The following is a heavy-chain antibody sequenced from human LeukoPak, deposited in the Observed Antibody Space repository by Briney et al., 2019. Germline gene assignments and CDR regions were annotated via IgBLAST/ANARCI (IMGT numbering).Heavy chain of an antibody. Sequence: PSETLSLTCAVYGGSFSGYYWGWIRQPPGKGLEWIGEINHSGSTNYNPSLKSRVTISVDTSKNQFSLKLSSVTAADTAVYYCARGVTGYYYYYYMDVWGKGTTVTVSS. CDR1: GGSFSGYY. CDR3: ARGVTGYYYYYYMDV. D-gene: IGHD3-16*01. J-gene: IGHJ6*03. CDR2: INHSGST. V-gene: IGHV4-34*01.